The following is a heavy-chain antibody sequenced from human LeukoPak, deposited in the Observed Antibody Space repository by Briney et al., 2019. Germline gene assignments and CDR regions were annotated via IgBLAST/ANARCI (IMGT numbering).Heavy chain of an antibody. CDR3: ARGFGDIDY. J-gene: IGHJ4*02. CDR1: GFTFRSYW. V-gene: IGHV3-7*03. CDR2: IKQDGSEK. Sequence: GGSLRLSCAASGFTFRSYWMSWVRQAPGKGLEWVANIKQDGSEKYYVDSVKGRFTISSDNAKNSLYLQMNSLRAEDTAVYYCARGFGDIDYWGQGTLVTVSS. D-gene: IGHD3-10*01.